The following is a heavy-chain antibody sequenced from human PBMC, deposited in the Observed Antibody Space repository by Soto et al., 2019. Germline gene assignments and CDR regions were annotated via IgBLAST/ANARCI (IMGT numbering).Heavy chain of an antibody. D-gene: IGHD5-18*01. CDR2: ISWNSGSI. CDR3: AKDLGRGYSYGPLDY. V-gene: IGHV3-9*01. J-gene: IGHJ4*02. CDR1: GFTFDDYA. Sequence: HPGGSLRLSCAASGFTFDDYAMHWVRQAPGKGLEWVSGISWNSGSIGYADSVKGRFTISRDNAKNSLYLQMNSLRAEDTALYYCAKDLGRGYSYGPLDYWGQGTLVTVSS.